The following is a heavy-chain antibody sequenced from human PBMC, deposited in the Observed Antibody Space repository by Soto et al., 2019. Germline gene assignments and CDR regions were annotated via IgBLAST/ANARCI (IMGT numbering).Heavy chain of an antibody. CDR1: GYTYTTYY. J-gene: IGHJ4*02. CDR2: ISPDGGRT. D-gene: IGHD3-16*01. CDR3: AISQDRGGRTTFIY. Sequence: SVKVTCKSSGYTYTTYYMHWVRQAHGQGLEWMGIISPDGGRTSYAQKFQGRVTMTRDTSTSTVYMELSSLRSGDTAFYFCAISQDRGGRTTFIYWGQGTQVTV. V-gene: IGHV1-46*01.